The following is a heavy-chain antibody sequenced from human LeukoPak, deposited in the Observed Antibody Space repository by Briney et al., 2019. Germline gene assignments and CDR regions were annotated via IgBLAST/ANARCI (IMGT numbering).Heavy chain of an antibody. J-gene: IGHJ4*02. CDR2: IYTSGST. D-gene: IGHD3-22*01. Sequence: SETLSLTCTVSGGSISSYYWSWIRQPAGKGLEWIGRIYTSGSTNYNPSLKSRVTMSVDTSKNQFSLKLSSVTAADTAVYYCARDGYRYDSSGYYLDYWGQGTLSPSPQ. CDR1: GGSISSYY. CDR3: ARDGYRYDSSGYYLDY. V-gene: IGHV4-4*07.